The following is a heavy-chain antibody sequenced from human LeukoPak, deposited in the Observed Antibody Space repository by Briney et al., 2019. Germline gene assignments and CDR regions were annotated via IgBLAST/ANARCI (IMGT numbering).Heavy chain of an antibody. J-gene: IGHJ3*02. Sequence: SSETLSLTCTVSGGSISSYYWSWIRQPPGKGLEWIGDIYYSGSTNYNPSLKSRVTISVDTSKNQFSLKLSSVTAADTAVYYCARENDILTGYYFAFDIWGQGTMVTVSS. CDR2: IYYSGST. CDR3: ARENDILTGYYFAFDI. D-gene: IGHD3-9*01. V-gene: IGHV4-59*01. CDR1: GGSISSYY.